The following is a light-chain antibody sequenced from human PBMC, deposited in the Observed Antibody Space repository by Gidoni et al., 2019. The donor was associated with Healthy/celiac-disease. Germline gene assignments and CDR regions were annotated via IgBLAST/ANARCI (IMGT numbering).Light chain of an antibody. V-gene: IGLV2-14*01. CDR2: EVS. Sequence: QSALTQPASVSGSPGQSITISCTGPSSDVGGYNYVSWYQQHPGKAPKLMIYEVSNRPSGVSNRFSGSKSGNTASLTISGLQAEDEADYYCSSYTSSSTLRIGGGTKLTVL. J-gene: IGLJ2*01. CDR1: SSDVGGYNY. CDR3: SSYTSSSTLR.